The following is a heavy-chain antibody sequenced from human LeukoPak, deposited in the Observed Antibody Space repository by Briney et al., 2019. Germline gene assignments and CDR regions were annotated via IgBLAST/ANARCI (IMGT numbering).Heavy chain of an antibody. J-gene: IGHJ6*03. CDR2: ICPGDSDT. CDR3: ARLGGLEFGVVIRNYYYYYMDV. D-gene: IGHD3-3*01. V-gene: IGHV5-51*01. CDR1: GYSFTSYW. Sequence: GESLKISCKGSGYSFTSYWIGWVRQMPGKGLEWMGIICPGDSDTRYSPSFQGQVTISADKSISTAYLQWSSLKASDTAMYYCARLGGLEFGVVIRNYYYYYMDVWGKGTTVTVSS.